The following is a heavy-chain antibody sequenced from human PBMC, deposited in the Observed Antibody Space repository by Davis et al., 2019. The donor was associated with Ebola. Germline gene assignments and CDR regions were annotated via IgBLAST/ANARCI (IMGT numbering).Heavy chain of an antibody. CDR3: ARGIYGAPFDY. CDR2: IRSNPFGGAI. J-gene: IGHJ4*02. Sequence: PGGSLRLSCTASGYTLGDHALNWVRQAPGKGLEWVGVIRSNPFGGAIQYAASVKGRFTISRDESKGIAYLQMNSLKIEDTAVYYCARGIYGAPFDYWGQGTLVTVSP. V-gene: IGHV3-49*04. D-gene: IGHD4-17*01. CDR1: GYTLGDHA.